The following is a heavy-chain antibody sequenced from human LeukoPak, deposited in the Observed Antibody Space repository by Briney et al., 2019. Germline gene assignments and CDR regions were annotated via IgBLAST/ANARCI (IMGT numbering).Heavy chain of an antibody. V-gene: IGHV3-23*01. CDR2: ISGSGGST. J-gene: IGHJ6*02. CDR3: AKDGVTIGRNYYYYYGMDV. Sequence: PGGSLRLSCAASGFTFSSYAMSWVRQAPGKGLEWVSAISGSGGSTYYADSVKGRFTISRDNSKNTLYLQMNSLRAEDTAVYYCAKDGVTIGRNYYYYYGMDVWGQGTTVTVSS. CDR1: GFTFSSYA. D-gene: IGHD3-3*01.